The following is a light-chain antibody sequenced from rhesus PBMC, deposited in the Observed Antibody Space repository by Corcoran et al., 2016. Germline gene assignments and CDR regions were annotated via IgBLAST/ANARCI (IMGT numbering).Light chain of an antibody. CDR1: QSVSSY. CDR3: QQYNNWNS. J-gene: IGKJ2*01. Sequence: EIVMTQSPATLSLSPGERATLSCRASQSVSSYVAWSQQKPEQAPRLLIYGASSRATGIPDRVSGRGAGTDFTLIISSLEPEEVGVYYCQQYNNWNSFGQGTKVEIK. CDR2: GAS. V-gene: IGKV3S9*01.